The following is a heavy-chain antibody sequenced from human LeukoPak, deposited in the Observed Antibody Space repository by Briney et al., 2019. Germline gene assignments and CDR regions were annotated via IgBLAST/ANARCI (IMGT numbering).Heavy chain of an antibody. CDR2: IYSSGST. CDR1: GGSISGYY. Sequence: PSETLSLTCTVSGGSISGYYWSWIRQPPGKGLEWIGYIYSSGSTNYNPSLKSRVTISVDTSKNQFSLKLSSVTAADTAVYYCARDRSGYYDSSGYETWGQGTLVTVSS. J-gene: IGHJ4*02. V-gene: IGHV4-4*08. CDR3: ARDRSGYYDSSGYET. D-gene: IGHD3-22*01.